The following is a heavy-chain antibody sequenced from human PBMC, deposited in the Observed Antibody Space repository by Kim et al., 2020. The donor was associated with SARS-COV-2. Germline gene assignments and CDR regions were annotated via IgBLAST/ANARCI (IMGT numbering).Heavy chain of an antibody. CDR3: ASFHYGDWDY. D-gene: IGHD4-17*01. CDR2: ST. V-gene: IGHV3-66*01. Sequence: STYYADSVKGRFPISRDNSKNTLYLQMNSLRAEDTAVYYCASFHYGDWDYWGQGTLVTVSS. J-gene: IGHJ4*02.